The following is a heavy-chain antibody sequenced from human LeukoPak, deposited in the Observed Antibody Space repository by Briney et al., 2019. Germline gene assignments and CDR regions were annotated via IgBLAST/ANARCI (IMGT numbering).Heavy chain of an antibody. J-gene: IGHJ6*03. CDR1: GYTFTSYA. V-gene: IGHV1-3*01. D-gene: IGHD2-2*01. Sequence: ASVKVSCKASGYTFTSYAMHWVRQAPGQRLEWMGWINAGNGNTKYSQKFQGRVTITRDTSASTAYMELSSLRSDDTAVYYCAREVGYCSSTSCYPPFYYYYYYMDVWGKGTTVTVSS. CDR3: AREVGYCSSTSCYPPFYYYYYYMDV. CDR2: INAGNGNT.